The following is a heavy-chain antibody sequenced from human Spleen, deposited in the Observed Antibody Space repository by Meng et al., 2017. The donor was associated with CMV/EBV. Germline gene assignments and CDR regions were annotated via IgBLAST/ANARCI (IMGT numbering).Heavy chain of an antibody. V-gene: IGHV4-39*07. J-gene: IGHJ2*01. Sequence: SGSGGSIRSSTYNWGWIRQPPGKGLEWIGSIHYSGDPYYNPSLKSRVTISVDTSKTHFSLNLNSVTAADTAVYYCARYPGTDWYFDLWGRGTLVTVSS. CDR3: ARYPGTDWYFDL. CDR2: IHYSGDP. D-gene: IGHD1-14*01. CDR1: GGSIRSSTYN.